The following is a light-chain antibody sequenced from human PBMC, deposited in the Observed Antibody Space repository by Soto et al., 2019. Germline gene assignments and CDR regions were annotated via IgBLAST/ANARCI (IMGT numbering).Light chain of an antibody. CDR2: EVS. CDR1: SSGIGFYSY. V-gene: IGLV2-14*01. Sequence: QSALTQPASVSGSPGQSITISCTGASSGIGFYSYVSWYQQQPGKAPKLIIYEVSNRPSGVSHRFSGSKSGSTASLTISGVRAEDEADYYCTSYTGSSTLVFGGGTKLTVL. CDR3: TSYTGSSTLV. J-gene: IGLJ3*02.